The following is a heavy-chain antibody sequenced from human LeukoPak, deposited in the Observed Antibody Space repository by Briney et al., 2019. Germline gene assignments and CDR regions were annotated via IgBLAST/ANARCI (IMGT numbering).Heavy chain of an antibody. CDR2: IWYDGTNK. CDR1: GFTFRSYG. D-gene: IGHD2-15*01. Sequence: GRSLRLSYEVSGFTFRSYGMHWVRQAPGKGLEWVVLIWYDGTNKFYADSVKGRFIISRDNSKNTLYLQMNSLRAEDTAVYYCAKAGFCSDGSCSPRQPPDYYYYMGVWGKGTTVTVSS. V-gene: IGHV3-33*06. J-gene: IGHJ6*03. CDR3: AKAGFCSDGSCSPRQPPDYYYYMGV.